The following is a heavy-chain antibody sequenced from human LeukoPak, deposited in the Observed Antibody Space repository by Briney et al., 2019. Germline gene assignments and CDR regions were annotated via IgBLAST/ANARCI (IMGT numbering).Heavy chain of an antibody. Sequence: PGGSLRLSYAASGFAVSTNYMTWVRQAPGKGLEWVSAISGSGGSTYYADSVKGRFTISRDNSKNTLYLQMNSLRAEDTAVYYCAKGADRKVTIFGVADAFDIWGQGTMVTVSS. D-gene: IGHD3-3*01. J-gene: IGHJ3*02. CDR3: AKGADRKVTIFGVADAFDI. V-gene: IGHV3-23*01. CDR1: GFAVSTNY. CDR2: ISGSGGST.